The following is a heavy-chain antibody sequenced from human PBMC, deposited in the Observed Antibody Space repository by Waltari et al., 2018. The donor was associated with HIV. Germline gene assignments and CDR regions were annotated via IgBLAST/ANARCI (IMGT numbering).Heavy chain of an antibody. CDR3: ARDGSSYYGLDY. CDR2: ISSSGITI. V-gene: IGHV3-48*03. Sequence: EVQVVESGGGLVQPGGSLRLSCAASGFTLSTYEMNWVRQAPGKGLEWVSYISSSGITIYYADSVKGRFTISRDNAKNSLYLQMNSLRAEDTAVYFCARDGSSYYGLDYWGRGTLVTVSS. J-gene: IGHJ4*02. D-gene: IGHD1-26*01. CDR1: GFTLSTYE.